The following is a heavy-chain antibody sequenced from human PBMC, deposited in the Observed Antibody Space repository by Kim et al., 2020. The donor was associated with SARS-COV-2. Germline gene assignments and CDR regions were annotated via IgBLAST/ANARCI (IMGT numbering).Heavy chain of an antibody. CDR2: ISAYNGNT. Sequence: ASVKVSCKASGYTFTSYGISWVRQAPGQGLEWMGWISAYNGNTNYAQKLQGRVTMTTDTSTSTAYMELRSLRSDDTAVYYCARDRRLYGDYFPCDYWGQGTLVTVSS. CDR3: ARDRRLYGDYFPCDY. V-gene: IGHV1-18*01. CDR1: GYTFTSYG. J-gene: IGHJ4*02. D-gene: IGHD4-17*01.